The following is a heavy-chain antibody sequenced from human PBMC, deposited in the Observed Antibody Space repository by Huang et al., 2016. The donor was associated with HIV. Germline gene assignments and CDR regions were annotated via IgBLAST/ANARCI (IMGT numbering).Heavy chain of an antibody. J-gene: IGHJ4*02. CDR1: GGTFTTYT. Sequence: QVQLVQSGAEVKKPGSSVKVSCKASGGTFTTYTITWVRQAPGQGLEWMVGIIPIFGTPNYAQKFQGRVTITADESTSTAYMELSSLRSEDTAVYYCAREYYYDNSGYYFDYWGQGTLVTVSS. D-gene: IGHD3-22*01. CDR2: IIPIFGTP. CDR3: AREYYYDNSGYYFDY. V-gene: IGHV1-69*13.